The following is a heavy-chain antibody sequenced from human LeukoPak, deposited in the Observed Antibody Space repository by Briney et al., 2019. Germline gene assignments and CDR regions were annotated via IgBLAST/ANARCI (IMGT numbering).Heavy chain of an antibody. CDR1: GGSISSGDYY. J-gene: IGHJ4*02. V-gene: IGHV4-30-4*01. CDR3: ARETRGFWSGYPETNFDY. CDR2: IYYSGST. D-gene: IGHD3-3*01. Sequence: SETLSLTCTVSGGSISSGDYYWSWIRQPPGKGLEWIGYIYYSGSTYYNPSLKSRVTISVDTSKNQFSLKLSSVTAADTAVYYCARETRGFWSGYPETNFDYWGQGTLVTVSS.